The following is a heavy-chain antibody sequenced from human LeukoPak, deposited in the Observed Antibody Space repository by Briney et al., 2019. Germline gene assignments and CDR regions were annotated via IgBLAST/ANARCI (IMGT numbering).Heavy chain of an antibody. CDR2: IHNSVSS. V-gene: IGHV4-59*01. CDR1: GASIIGYY. D-gene: IGHD1-26*01. Sequence: PSETLSLTCTVSGASIIGYYWSWIRQPPGRGGEWIGYIHNSVSSHSNPALKSRVTISVDTSNRQFSLRLTSVTAADTAMYYCAGGEEWDKGCAGYWGQGTLITVSS. J-gene: IGHJ4*02. CDR3: AGGEEWDKGCAGY.